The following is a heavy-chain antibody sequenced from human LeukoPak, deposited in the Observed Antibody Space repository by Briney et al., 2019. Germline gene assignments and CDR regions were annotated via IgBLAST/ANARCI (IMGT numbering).Heavy chain of an antibody. V-gene: IGHV3-33*01. CDR2: IWYDGSNK. CDR3: ARVSAGIAAFDY. D-gene: IGHD6-6*01. J-gene: IGHJ4*02. Sequence: AGRSLRLSCAASGFTFSSYGMHWVRQAPGKGLEWVAVIWYDGSNKYYADSVKGRFTISRDNSKNTLYLQMNSLRAEDTAVYYCARVSAGIAAFDYWGQGTLVTVSS. CDR1: GFTFSSYG.